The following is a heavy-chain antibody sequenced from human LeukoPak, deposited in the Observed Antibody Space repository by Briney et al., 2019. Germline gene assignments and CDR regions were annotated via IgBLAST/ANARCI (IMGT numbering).Heavy chain of an antibody. D-gene: IGHD1-1*01. J-gene: IGHJ4*02. CDR3: ARVLSTTGTTPGY. V-gene: IGHV3-30*04. CDR1: GFTFSSYA. CDR2: ISYDGSNK. Sequence: PGGSLRLSCAASGFTFSSYAMHWVRQAPGKGLEWVAVISYDGSNKYCADSVKGRLTISRDNSKNTLYLQMNSLRAEDTAVYYCARVLSTTGTTPGYWGQGTLVTVSS.